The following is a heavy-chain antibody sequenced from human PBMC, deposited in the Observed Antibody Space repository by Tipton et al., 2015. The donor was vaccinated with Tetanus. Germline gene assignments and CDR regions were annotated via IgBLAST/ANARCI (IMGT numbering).Heavy chain of an antibody. Sequence: SLRLSCAASGFTFNTYWMTWVRQVPGKGLEWVANIKQDGGEKYCVDSVKGRFTISRDNTKNSLYLQMSSLRNEDTAVYYCVTGTLRYGAWGQGTLVTVSS. CDR1: GFTFNTYW. CDR3: VTGTLRYGA. V-gene: IGHV3-7*01. CDR2: IKQDGGEK. J-gene: IGHJ5*02. D-gene: IGHD3-9*01.